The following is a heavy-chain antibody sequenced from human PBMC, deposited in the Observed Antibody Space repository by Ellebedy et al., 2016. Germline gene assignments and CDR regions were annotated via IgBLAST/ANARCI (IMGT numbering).Heavy chain of an antibody. CDR3: AREKGGFYFDY. D-gene: IGHD5-12*01. V-gene: IGHV4-59*01. CDR1: GGSISSYY. J-gene: IGHJ4*02. CDR2: IYYSGST. Sequence: SETLSLXCTVSGGSISSYYWSWIRQPPGKGLEWIGYIYYSGSTNYNPSLKSRVTISVDTSKNQFSLKLSFVTAADTAVYYCAREKGGFYFDYWGQGTLVTVSS.